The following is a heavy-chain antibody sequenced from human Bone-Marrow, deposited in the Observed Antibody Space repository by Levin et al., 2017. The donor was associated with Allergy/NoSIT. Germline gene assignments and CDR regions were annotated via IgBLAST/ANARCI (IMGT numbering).Heavy chain of an antibody. V-gene: IGHV3-21*06. CDR1: GFSFSTSN. Sequence: PGGSLRLSCAASGFSFSTSNMNWVRQAPGMGLEWVSSISSSSRYIFYVDSVKGRFTISRDNAKNSLFLQMHSLRTEDTAVYYCARGDYGDLTWDAFDIWGQGTMVTVSS. CDR2: ISSSSRYI. CDR3: ARGDYGDLTWDAFDI. J-gene: IGHJ3*02. D-gene: IGHD4-17*01.